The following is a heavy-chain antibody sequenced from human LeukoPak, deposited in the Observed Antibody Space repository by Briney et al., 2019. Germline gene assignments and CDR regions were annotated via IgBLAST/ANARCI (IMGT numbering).Heavy chain of an antibody. V-gene: IGHV3-23*01. CDR1: GFTFSSYA. CDR2: ISGSGGST. CDR3: PKVLIVVVPAAPDAFDI. J-gene: IGHJ3*02. D-gene: IGHD2-2*01. Sequence: GGSLRLSCAASGFTFSSYAMSWVRQAPGKGLEWVSAISGSGGSTYYADSVKGRFTISRDNSKNTLYLQMNSLRAEDTAVYYCPKVLIVVVPAAPDAFDIWGQGTMVTVSS.